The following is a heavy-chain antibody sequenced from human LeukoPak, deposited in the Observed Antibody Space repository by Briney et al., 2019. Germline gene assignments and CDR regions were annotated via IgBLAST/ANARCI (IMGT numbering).Heavy chain of an antibody. CDR2: IRTVTSSI. Sequence: GGSLRLSCAVSEFTFSSYSMHWVRQAPGKGLEWVSCIRTVTSSIYYADAVKGRFTVSRDNAKNSLYLEMNSLRAEDTAVYYCAREGLPSGATKIFDYWGQGTLVAVYS. CDR3: AREGLPSGATKIFDY. V-gene: IGHV3-21*01. CDR1: EFTFSSYS. D-gene: IGHD2-15*01. J-gene: IGHJ4*02.